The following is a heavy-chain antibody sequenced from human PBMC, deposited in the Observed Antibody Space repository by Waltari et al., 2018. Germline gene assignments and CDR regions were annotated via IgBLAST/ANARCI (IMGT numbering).Heavy chain of an antibody. CDR3: ARDWEYYDSSGSLFDY. CDR1: GYSISSGYY. V-gene: IGHV4-38-2*02. J-gene: IGHJ4*02. CDR2: IYHSGST. D-gene: IGHD3-22*01. Sequence: QVQLQESGPGLVKPSETLSLTCTVSGYSISSGYYWGWIRQPPGKGLEWIGSIYHSGSTYYNPPLKSRVTISVDTSKNQCSLKLSSVTAADTAVYYCARDWEYYDSSGSLFDYWGQGTLVTVSS.